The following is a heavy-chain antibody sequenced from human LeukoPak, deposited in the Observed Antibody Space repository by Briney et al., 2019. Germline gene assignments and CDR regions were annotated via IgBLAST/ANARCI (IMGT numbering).Heavy chain of an antibody. CDR2: IYSGGRT. V-gene: IGHV3-53*01. CDR3: ASRSAGDYVNTFDI. Sequence: GGSLRLSCAASGFTVSSNYMTWVRQAPGKGLEWASVIYSGGRTYYADSVKGRFTISRDNSKNTLYLDMNSLRAEDTAVYYCASRSAGDYVNTFDIWGQGAMVTVPS. CDR1: GFTVSSNY. J-gene: IGHJ3*02. D-gene: IGHD4-17*01.